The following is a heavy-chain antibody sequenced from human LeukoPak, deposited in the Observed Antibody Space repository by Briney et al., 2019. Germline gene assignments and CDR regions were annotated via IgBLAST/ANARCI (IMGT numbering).Heavy chain of an antibody. CDR1: GGTFSSYA. D-gene: IGHD3-22*01. CDR2: IIPNLGIA. CDR3: ERHWYYYDSSGCAFDI. J-gene: IGHJ3*02. V-gene: IGHV1-69*04. Sequence: SVKVSCKASGGTFSSYAISWVRQAPGQGLEWMGRIIPNLGIANYAQKFEGRVTITADKTTSTAYMELSRLRTEDTDVYYCERHWYYYDSSGCAFDIWGQGTMVTVSS.